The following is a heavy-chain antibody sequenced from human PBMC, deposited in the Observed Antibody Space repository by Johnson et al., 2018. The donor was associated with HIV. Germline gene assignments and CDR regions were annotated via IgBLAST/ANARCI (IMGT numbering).Heavy chain of an antibody. CDR2: IYSGGST. CDR3: ARGGNWNKRNALDI. CDR1: GFTVSSNY. D-gene: IGHD1/OR15-1a*01. V-gene: IGHV3-66*01. J-gene: IGHJ3*02. Sequence: EVQLVESGGGLVQPGGSLRLSCAASGFTVSSNYMTWVRQAPGKGLEWVSVIYSGGSTYYADSVKGRFTISRDNAKNSLYLQMNSLRAEDTAVYYCARGGNWNKRNALDIWGQGTMVTVSS.